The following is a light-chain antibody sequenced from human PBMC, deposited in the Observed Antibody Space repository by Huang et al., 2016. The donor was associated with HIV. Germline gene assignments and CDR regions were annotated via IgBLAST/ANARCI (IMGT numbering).Light chain of an antibody. CDR3: QQYKNWWT. CDR1: QSVSSN. Sequence: EIVMTQSPATLSVSPGERVTLSCRARQSVSSNLAWVQQKPGQSPRLLIYGASTRATGIPARFSGSGSGTEFTLTISSLQSEDFAVYYCQQYKNWWTFGQGTKVEIK. V-gene: IGKV3-15*01. CDR2: GAS. J-gene: IGKJ1*01.